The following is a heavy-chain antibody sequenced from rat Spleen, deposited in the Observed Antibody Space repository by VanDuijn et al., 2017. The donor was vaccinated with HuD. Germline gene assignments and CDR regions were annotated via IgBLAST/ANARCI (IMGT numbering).Heavy chain of an antibody. J-gene: IGHJ3*01. Sequence: QVQLKESGPGLVQPSQTLSLTCTVSGFSLTSYSVSWVRQPSGKGPEWMGRMWYDGDTTYNSALKSRLSISRDTSKNQVFLKMNSLQTDDTGTYYCTRDHSYWGGYYPGGFAYWGQGTLVTVSS. CDR1: GFSLTSYS. CDR2: MWYDGDT. V-gene: IGHV2-63*01. D-gene: IGHD1-12*02. CDR3: TRDHSYWGGYYPGGFAY.